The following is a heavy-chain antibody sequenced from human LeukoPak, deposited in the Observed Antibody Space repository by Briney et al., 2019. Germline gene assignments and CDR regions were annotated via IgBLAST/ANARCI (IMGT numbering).Heavy chain of an antibody. V-gene: IGHV3-23*01. J-gene: IGHJ3*02. CDR1: GFTFSSYA. CDR3: AKDIADDYVWGSYRYKRGDAFDI. Sequence: GGSLRLSCAASGFTFSSYAMSWVRQAPGKGLEWVSAISGSGGSTYYADSVKGRFTISRDNSKNTLYLQMNSLGAEDTAVYYCAKDIADDYVWGSYRYKRGDAFDIWGQGTMVTVSS. CDR2: ISGSGGST. D-gene: IGHD3-16*02.